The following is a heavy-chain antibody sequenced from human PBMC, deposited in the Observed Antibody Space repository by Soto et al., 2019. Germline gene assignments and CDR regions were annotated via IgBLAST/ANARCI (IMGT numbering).Heavy chain of an antibody. V-gene: IGHV1-18*01. CDR1: GYIFATYG. J-gene: IGHJ4*02. CDR2: ISGYNDNI. Sequence: QVRLVQSEAEVRKPGASVKVSCKASGYIFATYGFTWVRQAPGQGLEWMGWISGYNDNIKYAEKFQGRVTLTTDASTSSAYMELRSLRSDGTAVYYCARDWATSNGLNFDYWGQGTLVTVSS. CDR3: ARDWATSNGLNFDY. D-gene: IGHD2-8*01.